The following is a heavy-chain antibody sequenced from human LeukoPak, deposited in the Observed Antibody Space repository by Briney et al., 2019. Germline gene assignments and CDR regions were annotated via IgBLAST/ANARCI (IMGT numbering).Heavy chain of an antibody. CDR1: GFTFSSYW. J-gene: IGHJ6*03. CDR2: INSDGSST. D-gene: IGHD2-8*02. V-gene: IGHV3-74*01. CDR3: ARVSTTGYDYHMDV. Sequence: GGSLRLSCAASGFTFSSYWMHWVRQAPGKGLVWVSRINSDGSSTRYADSVKGRFTISRDNAKNTLYLQMNSLRAEDTAVYYCARVSTTGYDYHMDVWGKGTAVTISS.